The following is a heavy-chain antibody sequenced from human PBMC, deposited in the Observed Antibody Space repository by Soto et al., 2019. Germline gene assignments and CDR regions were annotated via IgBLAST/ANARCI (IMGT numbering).Heavy chain of an antibody. D-gene: IGHD6-13*01. J-gene: IGHJ4*02. CDR1: GFTFSSYD. CDR2: IWYDGSNK. Sequence: QVQLVESGGGVVQPGRSLRLSCAASGFTFSSYDMHWVRQAPGKGLEWVAVIWYDGSNKYYADSVKGRFTISRDNSKNTLYLQMNSLRAEDTAVYYCARDGEYSSSWPDDYWGQGTLVTVSS. CDR3: ARDGEYSSSWPDDY. V-gene: IGHV3-33*01.